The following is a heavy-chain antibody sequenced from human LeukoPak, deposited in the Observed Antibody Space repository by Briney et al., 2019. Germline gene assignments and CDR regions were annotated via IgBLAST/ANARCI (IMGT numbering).Heavy chain of an antibody. J-gene: IGHJ4*02. V-gene: IGHV4-61*02. Sequence: PSETLSLTCTVSGGSISSGSYYWSWIRQPAGKGLEWIGRIYTSGSTNYNPSLKSRVTISVDTSKNQFSLKLSSVTAADTAVYYCVRTDPWGLKYYFDYWGQGALVTVSS. CDR1: GGSISSGSYY. CDR2: IYTSGST. D-gene: IGHD7-27*01. CDR3: VRTDPWGLKYYFDY.